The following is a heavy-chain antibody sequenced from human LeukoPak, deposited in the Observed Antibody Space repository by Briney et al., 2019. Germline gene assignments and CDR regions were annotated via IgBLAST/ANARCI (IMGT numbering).Heavy chain of an antibody. CDR3: ARSTGWFGQGYFDY. D-gene: IGHD3-10*01. V-gene: IGHV3-74*01. CDR1: GFSFSDYW. J-gene: IGHJ4*02. CDR2: INSDGSST. Sequence: GGSLRLSCAASGFSFSDYWMSWVRQAPGKGLVWVSRINSDGSSTSYADSVKGRFTISRDNAKNTLYLQMNSLRAEDTAVYYCARSTGWFGQGYFDYWGQGTLVTVSS.